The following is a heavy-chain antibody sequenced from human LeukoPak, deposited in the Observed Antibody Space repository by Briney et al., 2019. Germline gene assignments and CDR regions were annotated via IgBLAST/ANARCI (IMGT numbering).Heavy chain of an antibody. CDR1: GGSVSSGSYY. CDR2: IHYTGRT. J-gene: IGHJ2*01. V-gene: IGHV4-61*01. Sequence: PSETLSLTCTVSGGSVSSGSYYRSWIRQPPGKGLEWIGYIHYTGRTDYNPSLKSRVTISVDTSKNQFSLRLSSVTAADTAVYYCARGSIPSSYWYFDLWGRGTLVAVSS. CDR3: ARGSIPSSYWYFDL.